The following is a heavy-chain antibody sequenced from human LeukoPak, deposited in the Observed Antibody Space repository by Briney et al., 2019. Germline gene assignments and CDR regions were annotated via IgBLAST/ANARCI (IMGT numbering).Heavy chain of an antibody. CDR1: GGTFSSYA. D-gene: IGHD2/OR15-2a*01. J-gene: IGHJ6*03. V-gene: IGHV1-69*06. CDR2: IIPIFGTA. Sequence: VASVKVSCKASGGTFSSYAISWVRQAPGQGLEWMGGIIPIFGTANYAQKFQGRVTITADKSTSTAYMELSSLRSEDTAVYYCASSLLSSAYYYYMDVWGKGTTVTVSS. CDR3: ASSLLSSAYYYYMDV.